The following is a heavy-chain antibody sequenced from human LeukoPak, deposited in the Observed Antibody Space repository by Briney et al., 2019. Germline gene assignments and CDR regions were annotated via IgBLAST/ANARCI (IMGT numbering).Heavy chain of an antibody. Sequence: SVKVSCKASGGTFSSYAISWVRQAPGQGLEWMGRIIPILGIANYAQKFQGRVTITRDTSASTAYMELSSLRSEDTAVYYCAGDSSGYPYYYYGMDVWGQGTTVTVSS. CDR3: AGDSSGYPYYYYGMDV. CDR1: GGTFSSYA. CDR2: IIPILGIA. D-gene: IGHD3-22*01. V-gene: IGHV1-69*04. J-gene: IGHJ6*02.